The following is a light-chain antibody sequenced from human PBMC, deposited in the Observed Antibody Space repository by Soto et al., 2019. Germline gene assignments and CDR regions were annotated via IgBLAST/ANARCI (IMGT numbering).Light chain of an antibody. CDR1: QGISSY. J-gene: IGKJ4*01. CDR2: AAS. Sequence: DIQLTQSPSLLSASVGDRVTITCRASQGISSYLAWYQQKPGKAPKLLIYAASTLQSGVPSRFSGSGSGTEFTLTISSLQPEDFATYYCQQLNSYPRVTFGGGTKVEIK. CDR3: QQLNSYPRVT. V-gene: IGKV1-9*01.